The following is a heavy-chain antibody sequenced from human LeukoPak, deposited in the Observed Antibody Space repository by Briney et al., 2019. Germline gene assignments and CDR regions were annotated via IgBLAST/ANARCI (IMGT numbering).Heavy chain of an antibody. CDR1: GFTFSNYW. J-gene: IGHJ3*02. Sequence: PGGSLRLSCAASGFTFSNYWMHWVRQAPGKGLVWVSRINTDGSSTSYVDSVKGRFTISRDNAKNTLYLQMNSLRAEDTAVYYCARVGGYYHKDAFDIWGQGTMVTVSS. V-gene: IGHV3-74*01. CDR2: INTDGSST. CDR3: ARVGGYYHKDAFDI. D-gene: IGHD3-22*01.